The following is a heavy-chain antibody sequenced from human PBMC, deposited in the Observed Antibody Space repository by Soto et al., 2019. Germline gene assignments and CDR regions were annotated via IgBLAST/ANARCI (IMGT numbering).Heavy chain of an antibody. Sequence: QVQLVQSGAEVKKPGSSVKVSCRDFGGTFSTYSMFWLRQAPGQGLEWMGRIIPMLGIRNYAQRFQDRVTITADKTTATAHMELSSLRSEDTALYYCTIGSWSGEVFDIWGQGTMVTVSS. CDR2: IIPMLGIR. V-gene: IGHV1-69*02. CDR1: GGTFSTYS. J-gene: IGHJ3*02. D-gene: IGHD2-21*01. CDR3: TIGSWSGEVFDI.